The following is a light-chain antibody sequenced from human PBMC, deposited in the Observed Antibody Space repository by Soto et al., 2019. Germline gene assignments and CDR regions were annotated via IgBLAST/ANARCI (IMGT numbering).Light chain of an antibody. V-gene: IGLV2-14*01. CDR1: SFDVGVYNY. CDR2: EVS. J-gene: IGLJ1*01. Sequence: QSALAQPASVSGSPGQSITISCTGTSFDVGVYNYVSCYQQHPGKAPKLMIYEVSNRPSGVSNRFSGSKSGNTASLTISGLQAEDEADYYCSSYTSSSTPYVFGTGTKVAVL. CDR3: SSYTSSSTPYV.